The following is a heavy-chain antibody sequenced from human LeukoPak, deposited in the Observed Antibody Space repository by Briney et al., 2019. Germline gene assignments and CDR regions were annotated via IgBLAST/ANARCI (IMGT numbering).Heavy chain of an antibody. D-gene: IGHD4-17*01. CDR3: AREHGDYTSLFDY. Sequence: SQALSLTCTVSGGSISSGNYYWNWIRQPAGKGLEWIGRIYTSGSTHYNPSLKSRVTISVDTSKNQFSLKLSSVTAADTAVYYCAREHGDYTSLFDYWGQGTLVTVSS. J-gene: IGHJ4*02. CDR1: GGSISSGNYY. V-gene: IGHV4-61*02. CDR2: IYTSGST.